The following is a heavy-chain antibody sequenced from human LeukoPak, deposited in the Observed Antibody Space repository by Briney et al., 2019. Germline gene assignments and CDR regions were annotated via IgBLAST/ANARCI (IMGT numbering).Heavy chain of an antibody. D-gene: IGHD2-21*02. CDR2: IYYSGST. CDR3: ARLAYTKTSSRAYCGGDCYSNFDY. J-gene: IGHJ4*02. CDR1: GGSISSYY. V-gene: IGHV4-59*01. Sequence: PSETLSLTCTVSGGSISSYYWSWIRQPPGKGLEWIGYIYYSGSTNYNPSLKSRVTISVDTSKNQFSLKLSSVTAADTAVYYCARLAYTKTSSRAYCGGDCYSNFDYWGQGTLVTVSS.